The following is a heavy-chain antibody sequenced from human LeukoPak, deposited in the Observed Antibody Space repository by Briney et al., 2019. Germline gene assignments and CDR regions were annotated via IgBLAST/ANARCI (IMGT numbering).Heavy chain of an antibody. CDR3: ARDQGLTSPPPYGLDV. V-gene: IGHV1-69*04. J-gene: IGHJ6*02. CDR2: IIPVLNIT. Sequence: SVKVSCKTSGGTFSTSAITWVRQAPGQGLEWMGRIIPVLNITTYAQRFQGRVTITADTSTSTVYMELSSLRSEETAVYYCARDQGLTSPPPYGLDVWGQGTTVIVSS. CDR1: GGTFSTSA.